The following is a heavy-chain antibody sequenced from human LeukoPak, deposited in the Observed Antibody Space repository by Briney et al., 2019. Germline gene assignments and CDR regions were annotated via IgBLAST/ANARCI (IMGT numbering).Heavy chain of an antibody. CDR3: ARGLRFALDV. CDR2: IYTSGST. CDR1: GGSISSGSYY. V-gene: IGHV4-61*02. J-gene: IGHJ6*04. Sequence: PSQTLSLTGTVSGGSISSGSYYWSWIRQPAGKGLEWIGRIYTSGSTNYNPSLKSRVTISVDTSKNQFSLKLSSVTAADTAVYYCARGLRFALDVWGKGTTVTVSS. D-gene: IGHD3-3*01.